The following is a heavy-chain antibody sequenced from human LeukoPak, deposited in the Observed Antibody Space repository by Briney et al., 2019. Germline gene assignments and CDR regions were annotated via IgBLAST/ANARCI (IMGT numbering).Heavy chain of an antibody. CDR3: ARLIPHTVVTLPWGWFDP. CDR2: IYPGDSDT. CDR1: GYGFTSYW. J-gene: IGHJ5*02. D-gene: IGHD4-23*01. V-gene: IGHV5-51*01. Sequence: GESLKISCKGSGYGFTSYWIGWVRQMPGKGLEWMGIIYPGDSDTRYSPSFQGQVTISADKSISTAYLQWSSLKASDTAMYYCARLIPHTVVTLPWGWFDPWGQGTLVTVSS.